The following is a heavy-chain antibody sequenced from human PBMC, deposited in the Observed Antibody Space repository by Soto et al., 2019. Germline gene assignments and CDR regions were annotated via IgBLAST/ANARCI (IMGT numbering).Heavy chain of an antibody. V-gene: IGHV3-15*07. CDR1: GFTFSNAG. CDR3: TTDPSNSGSYYRRSFDY. D-gene: IGHD1-26*01. Sequence: GGFLRLSCAASGFTFSNAGMSWVRQAPGTGLEWVGRIKSKTDGGTTDYAAPVKGRFTISRDDSKNTLYLQMNSLKTEDTAVYYCTTDPSNSGSYYRRSFDYWGQGTLVTVSS. CDR2: IKSKTDGGTT. J-gene: IGHJ4*02.